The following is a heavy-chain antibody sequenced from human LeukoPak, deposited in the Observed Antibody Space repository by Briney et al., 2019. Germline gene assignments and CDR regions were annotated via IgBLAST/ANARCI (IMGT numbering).Heavy chain of an antibody. J-gene: IGHJ4*02. CDR2: IYPGDSDT. Sequence: GESLQISCQGSGYSFTSYWIGWVRQMPGKGLEWMGIIYPGDSDTRYSPSFQGQVTISADKSISTAYLQWSSLKASDTAMYYCARLPYYYDSSGYLYYFDYWGQGTLVTVSS. CDR1: GYSFTSYW. V-gene: IGHV5-51*01. D-gene: IGHD3-22*01. CDR3: ARLPYYYDSSGYLYYFDY.